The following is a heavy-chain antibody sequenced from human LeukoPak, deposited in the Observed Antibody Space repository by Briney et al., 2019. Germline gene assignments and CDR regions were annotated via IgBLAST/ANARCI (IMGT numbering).Heavy chain of an antibody. CDR2: RNTGGTNT. V-gene: IGHV3-23*01. J-gene: IGHJ4*02. CDR3: ASQLWNSDY. D-gene: IGHD5-18*01. CDR1: GFTFSSYG. Sequence: WGSLRLSCAASGFTFSSYGMSWVRQAPGKGLEWVSSRNTGGTNTHYADSVKGRFTISRDNSKNTLYLQMNSLRAEDTAVYYCASQLWNSDYWGQGTLVTVSS.